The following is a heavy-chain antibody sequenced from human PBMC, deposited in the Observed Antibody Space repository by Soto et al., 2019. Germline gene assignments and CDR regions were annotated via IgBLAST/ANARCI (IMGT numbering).Heavy chain of an antibody. Sequence: PSETLSLTCTVSGGSISSYYWSWIRQPAGERPEWVGRIYNSGSTSYNPSLKSRVTMSVDTSKNQFSLKLTSVTAADTAVYYCARDGSDSYGMDVWGQGTPVTVS. CDR1: GGSISSYY. V-gene: IGHV4-4*07. J-gene: IGHJ6*02. D-gene: IGHD3-10*01. CDR3: ARDGSDSYGMDV. CDR2: IYNSGST.